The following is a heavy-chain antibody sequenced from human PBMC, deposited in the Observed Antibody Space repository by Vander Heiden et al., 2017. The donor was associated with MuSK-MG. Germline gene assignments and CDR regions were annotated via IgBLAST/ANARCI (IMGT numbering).Heavy chain of an antibody. Sequence: QVQLQESGPGLVKPSETLSLTCTVSGGSISSYYWSWIRQPPGKGLEWIGYIYYSGSTNYNPSLKSRVTISVDTSKNQFSLKLSSVTAADTAVYYCARDRRLLLHYYGMDVWGQGTTVTVS. V-gene: IGHV4-59*01. CDR2: IYYSGST. J-gene: IGHJ6*02. CDR3: ARDRRLLLHYYGMDV. CDR1: GGSISSYY. D-gene: IGHD2-15*01.